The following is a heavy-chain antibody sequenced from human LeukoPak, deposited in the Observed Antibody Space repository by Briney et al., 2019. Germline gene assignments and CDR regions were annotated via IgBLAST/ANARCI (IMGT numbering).Heavy chain of an antibody. CDR3: ARDGSSWPFFDS. D-gene: IGHD6-13*01. CDR2: IFASGST. V-gene: IGHV4-4*07. Sequence: SETLCLTCTVSGGSISSYQWSWIRQPAGKGLEWIGRIFASGSTNYNPSLKSRVTMSVDTSKNQFSLKLISVTAADTAVYYCARDGSSWPFFDSWGQGTLVTVSS. J-gene: IGHJ4*02. CDR1: GGSISSYQ.